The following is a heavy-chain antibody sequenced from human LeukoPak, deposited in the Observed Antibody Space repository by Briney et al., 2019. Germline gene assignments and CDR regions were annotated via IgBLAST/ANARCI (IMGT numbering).Heavy chain of an antibody. CDR1: GYTFTGYY. J-gene: IGHJ6*02. V-gene: IGHV1-2*02. Sequence: ASVKVSCKASGYTFTGYYMHWVRQAPGQGREWMGWINPNSGGTNYAQKFQGRVTMTRDTSISTAYMELSRLRSDDTAVYYCAREISDCSGGSCYIGEYYYYYGMDVWGQGTTVTVSS. CDR3: AREISDCSGGSCYIGEYYYYYGMDV. CDR2: INPNSGGT. D-gene: IGHD2-15*01.